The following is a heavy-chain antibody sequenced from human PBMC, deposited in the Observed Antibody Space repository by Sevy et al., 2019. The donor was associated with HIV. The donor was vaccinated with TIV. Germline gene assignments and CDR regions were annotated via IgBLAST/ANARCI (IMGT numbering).Heavy chain of an antibody. J-gene: IGHJ6*03. D-gene: IGHD6-13*01. V-gene: IGHV3-48*03. CDR2: ISSSGSTI. Sequence: GGSLRLSCAASGFTFSSYEMNWVRQAPGKGLEWVPYISSSGSTIYYADSVKGRFTISRDNAKNSLYLQMNSLRAEDTAVYYCARDPNSYSSSWYDDYYYYYMDVWGKGTTVTVSS. CDR1: GFTFSSYE. CDR3: ARDPNSYSSSWYDDYYYYYMDV.